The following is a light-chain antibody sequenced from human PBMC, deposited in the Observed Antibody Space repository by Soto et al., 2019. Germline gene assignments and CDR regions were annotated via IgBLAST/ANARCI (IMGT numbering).Light chain of an antibody. V-gene: IGKV3-20*01. CDR3: QQYGSSPYVT. CDR2: GAS. Sequence: EIVLTQSPGTLSLSPGERATLSCRASQSVSSSYLAWYQQKPGRAPRLLIYGASSRATGIPDRFSGSGSGTDFTLTISRLEPEDFAVYYCQQYGSSPYVTFGQGTKVDI. CDR1: QSVSSSY. J-gene: IGKJ1*01.